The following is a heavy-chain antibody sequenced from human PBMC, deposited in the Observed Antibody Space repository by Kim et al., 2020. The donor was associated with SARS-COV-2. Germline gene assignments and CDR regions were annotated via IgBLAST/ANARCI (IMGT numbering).Heavy chain of an antibody. Sequence: SETLSLTCTVSGGSISSYYWSWIRQPPGKGLEWIGYIYYSGSTNYNPSLKSRVTISVDTSKNQFSLKLSSVTAADTAVYYCARLTMGYAFDIWGQGTMVTVSS. CDR2: IYYSGST. V-gene: IGHV4-59*13. J-gene: IGHJ3*02. CDR1: GGSISSYY. D-gene: IGHD3-10*01. CDR3: ARLTMGYAFDI.